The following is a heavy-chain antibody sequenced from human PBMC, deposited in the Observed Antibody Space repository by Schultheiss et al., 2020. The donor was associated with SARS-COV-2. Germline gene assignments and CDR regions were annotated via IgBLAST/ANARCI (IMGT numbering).Heavy chain of an antibody. J-gene: IGHJ3*02. Sequence: SQTLSLTCAVSGYSISSGYYWGWIRQPPGKGLEWIGSIYHSGSTYYNPSLKSRVTISVDTSKNQFSLKLSSVTAADTAVYYCARDGRYNWDGGAFDIWGQGTMVTVSS. V-gene: IGHV4-38-2*02. CDR1: GYSISSGYY. CDR3: ARDGRYNWDGGAFDI. D-gene: IGHD1-1*01. CDR2: IYHSGST.